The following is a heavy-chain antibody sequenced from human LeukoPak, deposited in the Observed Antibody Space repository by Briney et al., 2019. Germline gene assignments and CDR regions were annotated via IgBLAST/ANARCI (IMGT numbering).Heavy chain of an antibody. CDR1: GFTFSSYA. D-gene: IGHD1-7*01. J-gene: IGHJ4*02. V-gene: IGHV3-30*04. CDR2: ISYDGSNK. CDR3: ARDGSRHRNWNYLKDDLFDY. Sequence: GGSLRLSCAASGFTFSSYAMHWVRQAPGKGLEWVAVISYDGSNKYYADSVKGRFTISRDNSKNTLYLQMNSLRAEDTAVYYCARDGSRHRNWNYLKDDLFDYWGQGTLVTVSS.